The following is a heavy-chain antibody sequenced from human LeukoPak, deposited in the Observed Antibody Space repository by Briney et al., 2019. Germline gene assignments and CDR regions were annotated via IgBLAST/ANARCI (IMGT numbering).Heavy chain of an antibody. J-gene: IGHJ4*02. CDR1: GFNFGGFW. CDR3: VRYGYLWENNVKKFYFDY. V-gene: IGHV3-7*05. Sequence: PGGSLRLACAASGFNFGGFWMSWVRQAPGRGPEWVASVKPDGSEKSYVDSVKGRFTISRDNAKNSLYLQMSSLRAEDTAIYYCVRYGYLWENNVKKFYFDYWGQGTLVTVSS. D-gene: IGHD3-16*01. CDR2: VKPDGSEK.